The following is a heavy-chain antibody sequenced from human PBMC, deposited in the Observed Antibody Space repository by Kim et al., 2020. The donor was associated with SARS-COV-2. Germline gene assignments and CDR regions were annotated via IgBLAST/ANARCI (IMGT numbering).Heavy chain of an antibody. Sequence: KFQGRVTITADESTSTAYMELSSLRSEDTAVYYCARSGLEWSLGSWFDPWGQGTLVTVSS. CDR3: ARSGLEWSLGSWFDP. V-gene: IGHV1-69*01. D-gene: IGHD3-3*01. J-gene: IGHJ5*02.